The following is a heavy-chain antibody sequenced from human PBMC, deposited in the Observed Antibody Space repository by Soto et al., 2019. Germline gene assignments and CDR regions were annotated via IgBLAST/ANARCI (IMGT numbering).Heavy chain of an antibody. CDR3: AKSSGGGTVTTYYY. CDR1: GFTFSSYA. V-gene: IGHV3-23*01. D-gene: IGHD4-17*01. Sequence: EVQLLESGGGLVQPGGSLRLSCAASGFTFSSYAMSWVRQAPGKGLEWVSAISGRGGSTYYADSVKGRFTISRDNSENTLYLQMNSLRAEDTAVYYCAKSSGGGTVTTYYYWGQGTLVTVSS. J-gene: IGHJ4*02. CDR2: ISGRGGST.